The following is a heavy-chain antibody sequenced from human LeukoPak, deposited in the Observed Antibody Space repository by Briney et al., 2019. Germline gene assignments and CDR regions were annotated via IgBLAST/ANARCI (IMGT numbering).Heavy chain of an antibody. CDR3: ARGDDYYGSGSYYIDY. Sequence: ASVKVSRKASGYTFTSYGISWVRQAPGQGLEWMGWMNPNSGNTGYAQKFQGRVTMTRNTCISTAYMELSSLRSEDTAVYYCARGDDYYGSGSYYIDYWGQGTLVTVSS. CDR1: GYTFTSYG. V-gene: IGHV1-8*02. D-gene: IGHD3-10*01. J-gene: IGHJ4*02. CDR2: MNPNSGNT.